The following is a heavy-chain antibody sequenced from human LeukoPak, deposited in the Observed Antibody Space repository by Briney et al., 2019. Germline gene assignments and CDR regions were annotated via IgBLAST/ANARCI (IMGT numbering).Heavy chain of an antibody. Sequence: HGESLKISCKGSGYSFTSYWIGWVRQMPGKGLEWMGIIYPGDSDTRYSPSFQGQVTISADKSISTAYLQWSSLKASDTAMYYCARQAITMVRGVMGYMDVWGKGTTVTVSS. V-gene: IGHV5-51*01. CDR2: IYPGDSDT. CDR1: GYSFTSYW. J-gene: IGHJ6*03. D-gene: IGHD3-10*01. CDR3: ARQAITMVRGVMGYMDV.